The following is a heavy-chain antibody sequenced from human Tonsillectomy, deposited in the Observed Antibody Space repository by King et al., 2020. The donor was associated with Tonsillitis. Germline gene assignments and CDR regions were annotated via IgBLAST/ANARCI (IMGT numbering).Heavy chain of an antibody. J-gene: IGHJ4*02. CDR1: GFTFDDYA. V-gene: IGHV3-43*02. Sequence: VQLVESGGGVVQPGGSPRLSCAASGFTFDDYAMHWVRQAPGKGLEWVSLISGDGGSTDYADSVKGRFTISRDNSKNSLFLQMNSLRTEDTALYYCAKDAKGYCSGGSCYPDYWGQGTLVTVSS. D-gene: IGHD2-15*01. CDR2: ISGDGGST. CDR3: AKDAKGYCSGGSCYPDY.